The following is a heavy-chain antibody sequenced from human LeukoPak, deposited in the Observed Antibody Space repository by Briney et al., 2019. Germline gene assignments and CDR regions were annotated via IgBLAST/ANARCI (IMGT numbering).Heavy chain of an antibody. D-gene: IGHD2-2*01. CDR1: GFTFSSYA. CDR3: ARDGLPVALDK. CDR2: ISYDGSNK. Sequence: PGGSLRLSCAASGFTFSSYAMHWVRQAPGKELEWVAVISYDGSNKYYADSVKGRFTISRDNSKNTLYLQMNSLRGDDTAVYYCARDGLPVALDKWGQGTLVTVSS. V-gene: IGHV3-30*04. J-gene: IGHJ4*02.